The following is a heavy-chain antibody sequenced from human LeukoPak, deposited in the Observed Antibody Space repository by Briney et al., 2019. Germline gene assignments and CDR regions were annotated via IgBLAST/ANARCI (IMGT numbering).Heavy chain of an antibody. J-gene: IGHJ5*02. V-gene: IGHV1-69*04. Sequence: SVTVSCKASGGTFSSYAISWVRQAPGQGLEWMGRIIPILGIANYAQKFQGRVTITADKSTSTAYMELSSLRSEDTAVYYCARDPRSYYYDSSGYNNWFDPWGQGTLVTVSS. CDR2: IIPILGIA. CDR3: ARDPRSYYYDSSGYNNWFDP. D-gene: IGHD3-22*01. CDR1: GGTFSSYA.